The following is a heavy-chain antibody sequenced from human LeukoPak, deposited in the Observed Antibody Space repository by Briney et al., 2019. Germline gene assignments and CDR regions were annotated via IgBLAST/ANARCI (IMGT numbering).Heavy chain of an antibody. CDR1: GFTFSSHV. CDR2: ISGSGGST. D-gene: IGHD1-26*01. J-gene: IGHJ3*01. V-gene: IGHV3-23*01. CDR3: AKGIYSGSPGAFGL. Sequence: GGSLRLSCAASGFTFSSHVMSWVRQAPGKGLEWVSDISGSGGSTYYADSVRGRFTISRDNSKNTLYLQMNSLRAEDTAVYYCAKGIYSGSPGAFGLWGQGTMVTVSS.